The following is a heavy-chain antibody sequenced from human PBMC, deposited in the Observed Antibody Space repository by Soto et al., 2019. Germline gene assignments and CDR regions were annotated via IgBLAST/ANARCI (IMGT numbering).Heavy chain of an antibody. J-gene: IGHJ4*02. CDR1: GFSLYTSGVG. CDR3: VHREGLDPFCSSTSCYTGYFDY. CDR2: IYWDDDK. V-gene: IGHV2-5*02. Sequence: SGPPLVNPTQTLTLTCTFSGFSLYTSGVGVGWIRQPPGKALEWLALIYWDDDKRYSPSLKSRLTITKDTSKNQVVLTMTNMDPVDTATYFCVHREGLDPFCSSTSCYTGYFDYWGQGTLVTVSS. D-gene: IGHD2-2*02.